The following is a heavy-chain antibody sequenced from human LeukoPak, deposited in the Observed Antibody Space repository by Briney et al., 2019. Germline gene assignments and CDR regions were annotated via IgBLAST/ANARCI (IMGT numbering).Heavy chain of an antibody. D-gene: IGHD5-24*01. CDR2: IYYTGSS. V-gene: IGHV4-59*08. J-gene: IGHJ2*01. Sequence: SETLSLTCTVSGGSIGTYYWSWVRQPPGRGLEWLGYIYYTGSSTYNPSLESRLTLSVDTPTNLFSLELTSVTAADTAIYYCAQIYRRDGHNPDWYFDLWGRGTLVTVSS. CDR3: AQIYRRDGHNPDWYFDL. CDR1: GGSIGTYY.